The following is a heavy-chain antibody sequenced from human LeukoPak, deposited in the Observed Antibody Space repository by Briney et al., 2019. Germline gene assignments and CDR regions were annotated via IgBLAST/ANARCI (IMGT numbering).Heavy chain of an antibody. D-gene: IGHD3-16*01. CDR3: ARVKGGRRGLAVFDY. J-gene: IGHJ4*02. V-gene: IGHV4-34*01. CDR2: INHSGST. Sequence: PGGSLRLSCAASGFSFSSYEMNWVRQPPGKGLEWIGEINHSGSTNYNPSLKSRVTISVDTSKNQFSLKLSSVTAADTAVYYCARVKGGRRGLAVFDYWGQGTLVTVSS. CDR1: GFSFSSYE.